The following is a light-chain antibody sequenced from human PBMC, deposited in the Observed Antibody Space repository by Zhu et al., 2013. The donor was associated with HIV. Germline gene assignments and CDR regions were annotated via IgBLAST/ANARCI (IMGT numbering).Light chain of an antibody. CDR2: DAS. Sequence: AIQMTQSPSSLSASVGDRVTITCRASQGIRTDLGWYQQKPGKAPKVLIYDASSLESGVPSRFSGSGSGTEFTLTISSLQPDDFATYYCQQYNSYPYTFGQGTKLEIK. CDR1: QGIRTD. CDR3: QQYNSYPYT. V-gene: IGKV1-13*02. J-gene: IGKJ2*01.